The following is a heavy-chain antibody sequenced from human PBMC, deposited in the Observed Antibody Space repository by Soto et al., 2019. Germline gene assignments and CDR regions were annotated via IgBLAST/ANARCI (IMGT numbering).Heavy chain of an antibody. CDR3: ARVFSNFWYYFDY. V-gene: IGHV4-30-2*01. J-gene: IGHJ4*02. CDR1: GGSSGSNYYS. Sequence: SETLSLTCAVSGGSSGSNYYSWSWIRQPPGRGLEWIGNIYHTGGTDYNPSLKSRVTMSVDRSRNQFSLKLHSVTAADTAVYYCARVFSNFWYYFDYWGQGALVTVSS. D-gene: IGHD3-9*01. CDR2: IYHTGGT.